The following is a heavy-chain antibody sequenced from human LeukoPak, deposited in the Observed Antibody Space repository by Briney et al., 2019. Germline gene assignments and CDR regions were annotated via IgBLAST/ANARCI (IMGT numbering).Heavy chain of an antibody. D-gene: IGHD1-26*01. V-gene: IGHV3-64*04. CDR1: GFTFSIYA. J-gene: IGHJ6*02. Sequence: GGSLRLSCSASGFTFSIYAMHWVRQAPGKGLEHVSAISYNGGSTYYTDSVKGRFTISRDNSKNTLYLQMDSLRVEDTAVYFCARDGGRGTYFYYGMDVWGQGTTVTVSS. CDR2: ISYNGGST. CDR3: ARDGGRGTYFYYGMDV.